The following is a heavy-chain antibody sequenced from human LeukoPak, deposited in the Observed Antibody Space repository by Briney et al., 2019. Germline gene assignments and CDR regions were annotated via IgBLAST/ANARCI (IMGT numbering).Heavy chain of an antibody. Sequence: GGSLRLSCAAFGFTFKIYSMNWLRLAPGKGLEWVSSISPDSNYKYYVDSVKGRFTISRDNAKNSLYLQMNSLRAEDTAVYYCVRGGYRGFDYEYWGQGTLVTVSS. V-gene: IGHV3-21*01. CDR3: VRGGYRGFDYEY. CDR2: ISPDSNYK. J-gene: IGHJ4*02. CDR1: GFTFKIYS. D-gene: IGHD5-12*01.